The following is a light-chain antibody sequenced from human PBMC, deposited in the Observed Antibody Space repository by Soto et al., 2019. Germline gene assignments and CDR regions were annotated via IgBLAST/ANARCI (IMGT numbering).Light chain of an antibody. Sequence: QSVLTQPPSASGSPGQSVTISCTGTSSDVGGYNYVSWYQQHPGKAPKLMIYEVSKRPSGVPDRFSGSKSGNTASLTVSGLQAEDEADYYCSSYAGSRLVFGTGTKLTVL. CDR2: EVS. CDR3: SSYAGSRLV. J-gene: IGLJ1*01. V-gene: IGLV2-8*01. CDR1: SSDVGGYNY.